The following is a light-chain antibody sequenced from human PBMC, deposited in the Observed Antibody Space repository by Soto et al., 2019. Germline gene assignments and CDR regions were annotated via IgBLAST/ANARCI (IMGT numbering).Light chain of an antibody. Sequence: SYVLTQPPSVSVAPGQTARITCGGNDIGRKSVHWYQQKAGQAPVLVVYDDSDRPSGIPERISGSNSGNTATLTISRVAAGDEADYYCQVWDGDSDHRVFGGGPKLTVL. CDR1: DIGRKS. V-gene: IGLV3-21*02. J-gene: IGLJ3*02. CDR2: DDS. CDR3: QVWDGDSDHRV.